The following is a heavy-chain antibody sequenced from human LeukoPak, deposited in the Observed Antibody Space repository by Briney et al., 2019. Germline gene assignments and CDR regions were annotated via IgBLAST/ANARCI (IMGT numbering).Heavy chain of an antibody. J-gene: IGHJ4*02. V-gene: IGHV3-15*07. Sequence: GGSLRLSCAASGFTFSNAWMNWVRQAPGKGLEWVGRIKSKTDGGTTDYAAPVKGRFTISRDDSKNTLHLQMNSLKTEDTAVYYCTATDPLYYYDSSGTPFDYWGQGTLVTVSS. CDR1: GFTFSNAW. D-gene: IGHD3-22*01. CDR2: IKSKTDGGTT. CDR3: TATDPLYYYDSSGTPFDY.